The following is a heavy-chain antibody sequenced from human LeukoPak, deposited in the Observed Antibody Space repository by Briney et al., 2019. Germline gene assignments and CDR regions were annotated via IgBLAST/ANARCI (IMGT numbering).Heavy chain of an antibody. CDR2: ISYNGSHQ. CDR1: GFTFSTYA. V-gene: IGHV3-30*04. J-gene: IGHJ4*02. D-gene: IGHD3-3*01. CDR3: ATSIRRITISS. Sequence: AGRSLRLSCAASGFTFSTYAMHWVRQAPGKGLEWLTVISYNGSHQYYSDSVRGRFTISRDNSRNSVFLQINRLRPEDMAVYYCATSIRRITISSWGQGTLVTVSS.